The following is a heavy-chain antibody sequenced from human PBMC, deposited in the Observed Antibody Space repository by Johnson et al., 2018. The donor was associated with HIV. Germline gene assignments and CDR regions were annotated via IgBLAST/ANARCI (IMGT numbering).Heavy chain of an antibody. CDR3: AKDQSHCYTSLSWCAFDI. D-gene: IGHD2-2*02. CDR2: IRYDGSNK. CDR1: GFTFSSYG. Sequence: QVQLVESGGGVVQPGGSLRLSCAASGFTFSSYGMHWVRQAPGKGLEWVAFIRYDGSNKYYADSVKGRFTISRDNSKNTLYLQMNSLRAEDTAVYYRAKDQSHCYTSLSWCAFDIWGQGTMVTVSS. J-gene: IGHJ3*02. V-gene: IGHV3-30*02.